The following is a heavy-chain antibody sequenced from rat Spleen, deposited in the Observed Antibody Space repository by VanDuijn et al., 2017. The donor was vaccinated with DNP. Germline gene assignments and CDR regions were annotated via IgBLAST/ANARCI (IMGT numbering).Heavy chain of an antibody. V-gene: IGHV5-20*01. J-gene: IGHJ2*01. Sequence: EVQLVESGGGLVQPGRSLKLSCAASGFTFSDYYMAWVRQAPTKGLEWVASISYDGGNTYYPDSVKGRFTISRDNAENTVYLQMSSLRSEDTATYYCASWAPIAPLSTSNYWGQGVMVTVSS. CDR2: ISYDGGNT. CDR1: GFTFSDYY. CDR3: ASWAPIAPLSTSNY. D-gene: IGHD1-2*01.